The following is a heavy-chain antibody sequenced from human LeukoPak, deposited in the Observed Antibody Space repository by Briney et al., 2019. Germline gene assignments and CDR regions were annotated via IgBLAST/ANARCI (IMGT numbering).Heavy chain of an antibody. D-gene: IGHD2-2*02. CDR3: ARSWEYCSSTSCYTGGPYYYYYYMDV. J-gene: IGHJ6*03. CDR1: GGTFSSYA. V-gene: IGHV1-69*13. Sequence: SVKVSCKASGGTFSSYAISWVRQAPGQGLEWMGGIIPIFGTASYAQKFQGRVTITADESTSTAYMELSSLRSEDTAVYYCARSWEYCSSTSCYTGGPYYYYYYMDVWGKGTTVTVSS. CDR2: IIPIFGTA.